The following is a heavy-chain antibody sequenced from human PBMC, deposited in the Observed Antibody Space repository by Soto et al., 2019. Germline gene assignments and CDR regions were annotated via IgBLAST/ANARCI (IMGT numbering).Heavy chain of an antibody. Sequence: SETLSLTCTVSGGSISSGVYYWSGIRQHPGKGLEWIGYIYYSGSTYYNPSLKSRVTISVDTSKNQFSLKLSSVTAADTAVYYCARGHSVVPGGSNWFDPWGQGTLVTVSS. J-gene: IGHJ5*02. V-gene: IGHV4-31*03. D-gene: IGHD2-15*01. CDR2: IYYSGST. CDR1: GGSISSGVYY. CDR3: ARGHSVVPGGSNWFDP.